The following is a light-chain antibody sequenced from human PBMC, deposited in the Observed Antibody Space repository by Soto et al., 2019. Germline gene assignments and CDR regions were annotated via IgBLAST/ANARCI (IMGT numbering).Light chain of an antibody. CDR2: KAS. CDR3: QHYNSYSEA. V-gene: IGKV1-5*03. J-gene: IGKJ1*01. CDR1: QTISSW. Sequence: DIQMTQSPSTLSGSVGDRVTITCRASQTISSWLAWYQQKPGKAPKLLIYKASTLKSGVPSRASGSGSGTEFTLTTSSLQPDDFETYYCQHYNSYSEAFGQGTKVDIK.